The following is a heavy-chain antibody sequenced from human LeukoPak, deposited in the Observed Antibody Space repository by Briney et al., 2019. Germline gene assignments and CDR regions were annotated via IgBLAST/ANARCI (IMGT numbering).Heavy chain of an antibody. J-gene: IGHJ4*02. V-gene: IGHV4-59*01. CDR3: ARSRDGYLFDY. Sequence: PSETLSLTCTVSGGSISSYYWSWIRQPPGKGLEWIGYIYYSGSTNYNPSLKSRVTISVDTSKNQFSLELSSVTAADTAVYYCARSRDGYLFDYWGQGTLVTVSS. D-gene: IGHD5-24*01. CDR2: IYYSGST. CDR1: GGSISSYY.